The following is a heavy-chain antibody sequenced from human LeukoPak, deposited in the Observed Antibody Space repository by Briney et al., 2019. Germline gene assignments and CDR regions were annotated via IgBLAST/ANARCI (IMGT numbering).Heavy chain of an antibody. CDR3: ARRPATGEFDY. CDR1: GGSISSYY. J-gene: IGHJ4*02. D-gene: IGHD7-27*01. Sequence: SETLSLTCTVSGGSISSYYWSWIRQPPGKGLEWIGYIYYSGSTNYNPSLKSRVTISVDTSKNQFSLKLYSVTAADTAVYYCARRPATGEFDYWGQGTLVTVSS. V-gene: IGHV4-59*08. CDR2: IYYSGST.